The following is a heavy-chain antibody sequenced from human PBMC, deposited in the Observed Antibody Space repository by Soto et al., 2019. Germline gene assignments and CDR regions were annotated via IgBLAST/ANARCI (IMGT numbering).Heavy chain of an antibody. D-gene: IGHD6-19*01. Sequence: ASVKVSCKASGYTFTGYYMHWVRQAPGQGLEWMGWINPNSGGTKYSQKFQGRVTITRDTSASTAYMELSSLRSEDTAVYYCARGRDIAVAGTLKTLDYYYGMDVLGQGTTVTVSS. CDR1: GYTFTGYY. CDR2: INPNSGGT. V-gene: IGHV1-2*02. CDR3: ARGRDIAVAGTLKTLDYYYGMDV. J-gene: IGHJ6*02.